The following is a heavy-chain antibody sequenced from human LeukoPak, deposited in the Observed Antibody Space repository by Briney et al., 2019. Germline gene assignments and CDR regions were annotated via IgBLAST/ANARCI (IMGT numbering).Heavy chain of an antibody. CDR1: DGSISSYY. J-gene: IGHJ5*02. D-gene: IGHD3-10*01. CDR3: ARDRGNYYGSGSYYDWFDP. Sequence: SETLSLTCTVSDGSISSYYWSWIRQPPGMGLEWIGYIYYSGTTNYNPSLKSRVIISVDTSKNQFSLKLSSVTAADTAVYYCARDRGNYYGSGSYYDWFDPWGQGTLVTVSS. V-gene: IGHV4-59*01. CDR2: IYYSGTT.